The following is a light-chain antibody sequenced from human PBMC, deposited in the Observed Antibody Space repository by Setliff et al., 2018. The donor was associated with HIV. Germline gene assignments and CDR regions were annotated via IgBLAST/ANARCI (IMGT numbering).Light chain of an antibody. V-gene: IGLV2-23*02. CDR3: CSYGSGDIWV. CDR2: EVD. J-gene: IGLJ2*01. Sequence: QSALTQPASVSGSPGQSITISCTGSSSDVGNTLSVSWYQQNVGEVPKLLIYEVDRRPSGISHRFSGSKSGNTASLTISGLQVEDEADYYCCSYGSGDIWVFGGGTQLTV. CDR1: SSDVGNTLS.